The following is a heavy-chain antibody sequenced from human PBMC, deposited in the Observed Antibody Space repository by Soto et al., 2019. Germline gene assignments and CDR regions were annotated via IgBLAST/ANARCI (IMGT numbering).Heavy chain of an antibody. D-gene: IGHD5-12*01. Sequence: SETLSLTCTVSGGSISGHAWIWVRQPAGRGLEWIGHIYPSGSTSYNPSLRSRVTMSLDTSNNQIFLNLTSVTAADTAAFYCVRGRSYSVYDFWGPGTLVTVSS. J-gene: IGHJ4*02. CDR3: VRGRSYSVYDF. CDR2: IYPSGST. CDR1: GGSISGHA. V-gene: IGHV4-4*07.